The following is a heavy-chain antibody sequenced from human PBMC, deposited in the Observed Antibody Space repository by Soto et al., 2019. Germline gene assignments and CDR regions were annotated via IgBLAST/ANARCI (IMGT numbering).Heavy chain of an antibody. D-gene: IGHD3-10*01. CDR1: GFTFSSYS. CDR3: ARANYYGSPGDFDY. J-gene: IGHJ4*02. V-gene: IGHV3-48*01. CDR2: ISSSSSAI. Sequence: GGSLRLSCAASGFTFSSYSMNWVRQAPGKGLEWVSYISSSSSAIYYADSVKGRFTISRDNAKNSLYLQMNSLRAEDTAVYYCARANYYGSPGDFDYWGQETLVTVSS.